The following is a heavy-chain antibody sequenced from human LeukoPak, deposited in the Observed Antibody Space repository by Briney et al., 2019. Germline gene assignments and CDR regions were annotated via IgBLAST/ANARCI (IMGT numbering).Heavy chain of an antibody. J-gene: IGHJ4*02. V-gene: IGHV3-15*01. CDR1: GFTFSNGW. CDR3: TASSIAARSFDY. D-gene: IGHD6-6*01. CDR2: VKSKTDGGTT. Sequence: GGSLRLSCAASGFTFSNGWMNWVRQAPGKGLEWVGRVKSKTDGGTTDYDESVKGRFTISRDDSKNTLYLQMNSLKTEDTAVYYCTASSIAARSFDYWGQGTLVTVSS.